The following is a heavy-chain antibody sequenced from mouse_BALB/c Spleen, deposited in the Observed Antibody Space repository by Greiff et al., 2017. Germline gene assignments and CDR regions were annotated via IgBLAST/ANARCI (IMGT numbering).Heavy chain of an antibody. CDR3: ARRDYPGAMDY. V-gene: IGHV5-9-1*01. D-gene: IGHD1-1*02. J-gene: IGHJ4*01. CDR2: ISSGGSYT. Sequence: DVMLVESGGGLVKPGGSLKLSCAASGFTFSSYAMSWVRQTPEKRLEWVATISSGGSYTYYPDSVKGRFTISRDNAKNTLYLQMSSLRSEDTAMYYCARRDYPGAMDYWGQGTSVTVSS. CDR1: GFTFSSYA.